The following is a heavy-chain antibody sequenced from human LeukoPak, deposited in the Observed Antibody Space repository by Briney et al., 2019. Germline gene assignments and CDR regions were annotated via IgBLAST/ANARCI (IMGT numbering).Heavy chain of an antibody. V-gene: IGHV3-23*01. CDR1: GFTFSSYA. D-gene: IGHD3-22*01. J-gene: IGHJ4*02. CDR2: ISGSGGST. Sequence: GSLRLSCAASGFTFSSYAMSWVRQAPGKGLEWVSAISGSGGSTYYADSVKGRFTISRDNSKNTLYLQMNSLRAEDTAVYYCAKDVSMIVVARGDYWGQGTLVTVSS. CDR3: AKDVSMIVVARGDY.